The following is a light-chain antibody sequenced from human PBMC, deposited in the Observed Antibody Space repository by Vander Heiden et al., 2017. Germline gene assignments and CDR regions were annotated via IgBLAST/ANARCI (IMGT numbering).Light chain of an antibody. V-gene: IGKV1-27*01. CDR1: QGISNY. CDR2: AAS. CDR3: QKDNSFPIT. Sequence: DIQMTQSPSSLSASVGDRVTITCRASQGISNYLAWYQQKPGKVPKLLIYAASTLQRGVPSRFSGSGSETDFTLTISSLQPEDVATYYCQKDNSFPITFGQGTQVDIK. J-gene: IGKJ5*01.